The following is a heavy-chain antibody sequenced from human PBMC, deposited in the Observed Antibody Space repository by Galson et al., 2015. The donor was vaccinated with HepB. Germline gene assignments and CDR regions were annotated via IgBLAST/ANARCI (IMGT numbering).Heavy chain of an antibody. CDR1: GGSISSYY. Sequence: ETLSLTCTVSGGSISSYYWRWIRQPPGKGLEWIGYIYNSGSTNYNPSLKSRVTISVDTAKNKFSLKLRSVTAADTAVYYCTRGMRPFTSGWCAIDIWGQGRMVTVSS. D-gene: IGHD6-19*01. V-gene: IGHV4-59*01. CDR3: TRGMRPFTSGWCAIDI. CDR2: IYNSGST. J-gene: IGHJ3*02.